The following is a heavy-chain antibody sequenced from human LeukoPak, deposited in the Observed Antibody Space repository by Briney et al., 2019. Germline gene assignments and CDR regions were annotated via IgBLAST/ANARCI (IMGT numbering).Heavy chain of an antibody. Sequence: APVKVSCKASGYTFTSYYMHWVRQAPGQGLEWMGIINPSGGSTSYAQKFQGRVTMTRDMSTSTVYMELSSLRSEDTAVYYCARNYGSEAACDYWGQGTLVTVSS. CDR1: GYTFTSYY. V-gene: IGHV1-46*01. J-gene: IGHJ4*02. CDR2: INPSGGST. D-gene: IGHD4-17*01. CDR3: ARNYGSEAACDY.